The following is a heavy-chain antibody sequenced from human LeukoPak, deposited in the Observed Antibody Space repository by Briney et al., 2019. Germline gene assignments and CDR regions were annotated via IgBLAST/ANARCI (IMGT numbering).Heavy chain of an antibody. CDR1: GGSISSYY. CDR2: IYYSGST. D-gene: IGHD2-2*01. J-gene: IGHJ4*02. V-gene: IGHV4-59*01. CDR3: ARGVVVPAGNLYFDY. Sequence: KTSETLSLTCTVSGGSISSYYWSWIRQPPGKGLEWIGYIYYSGSTNYNPSLKSRVTISVDTSKNQFSLKLSSVTAADTAVYYCARGVVVPAGNLYFDYWGQGTLVTVSS.